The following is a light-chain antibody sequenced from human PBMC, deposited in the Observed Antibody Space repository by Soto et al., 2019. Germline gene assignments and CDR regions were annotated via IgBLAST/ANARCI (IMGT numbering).Light chain of an antibody. CDR2: AAS. CDR3: QQYGSSPGFT. V-gene: IGKV3-20*01. Sequence: EIVLTQSPGTLSLSPGERATLSCRASQSFCSSYLAWYQQRPGQAPRLLIYAASRRATGIPDRFSGSGSGTDFTLTISRLEPEDYAVYYCQQYGSSPGFTFGGGTKVEIK. CDR1: QSFCSSY. J-gene: IGKJ4*01.